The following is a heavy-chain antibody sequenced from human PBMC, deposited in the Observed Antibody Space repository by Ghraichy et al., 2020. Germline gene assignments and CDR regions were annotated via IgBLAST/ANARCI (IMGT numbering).Heavy chain of an antibody. J-gene: IGHJ6*02. V-gene: IGHV1-8*01. CDR2: MNPNSGNT. CDR1: GYTFTSYD. D-gene: IGHD1-26*01. CDR3: ARGEGGTWYYYYGMDV. Sequence: ASVKVSCKASGYTFTSYDINWVRQATGQGLEWMGWMNPNSGNTGYAQKFQGRVTMTRNTSISTAYMELSSLRSEDTAVYYCARGEGGTWYYYYGMDVWGQGTTVTVSS.